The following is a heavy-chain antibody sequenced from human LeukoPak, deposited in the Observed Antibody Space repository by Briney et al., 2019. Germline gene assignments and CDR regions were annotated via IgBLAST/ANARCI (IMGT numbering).Heavy chain of an antibody. V-gene: IGHV3-64*01. CDR3: ARALRIGSPYFDWLSHPFDY. CDR2: ITSNGGST. D-gene: IGHD3-9*01. Sequence: GGSLRLSCAPSGFTFNDYTMQWVRQAPGKGLEYVAAITSNGGSTSYANSLKGRFTISRDNSKNMLYLQMGSLSTEDMAVYYCARALRIGSPYFDWLSHPFDYWGQGALVTVSS. CDR1: GFTFNDYT. J-gene: IGHJ4*02.